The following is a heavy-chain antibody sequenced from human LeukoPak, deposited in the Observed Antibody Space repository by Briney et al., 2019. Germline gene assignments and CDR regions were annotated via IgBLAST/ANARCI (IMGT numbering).Heavy chain of an antibody. V-gene: IGHV3-49*04. Sequence: GGSLRLSCAASGFTFSSYSMNWVRQAPGKGLEWVGFIRAEAYGGTTEYAASMKGRFSISRDDSQSIAYLQMNSLESDDTAVYYCSRLRFTVDTPNSGFFDFWGQGALVTVSS. CDR3: SRLRFTVDTPNSGFFDF. J-gene: IGHJ4*02. D-gene: IGHD3-16*01. CDR2: IRAEAYGGTT. CDR1: GFTFSSYS.